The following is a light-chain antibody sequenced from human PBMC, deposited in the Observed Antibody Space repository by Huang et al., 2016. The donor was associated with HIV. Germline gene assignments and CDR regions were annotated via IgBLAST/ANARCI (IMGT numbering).Light chain of an antibody. CDR2: GAS. V-gene: IGKV3-20*01. Sequence: EIVLTQSPGTLSLSPGESATLSCRASPRVSSTYLAWYQQNPGQAPRLLIFGASSRATDIPDRFTGSGSGTEFTLTISRLEPEDFAIYYCQQYDSSQGITFGQGTRLEIK. J-gene: IGKJ5*01. CDR1: PRVSSTY. CDR3: QQYDSSQGIT.